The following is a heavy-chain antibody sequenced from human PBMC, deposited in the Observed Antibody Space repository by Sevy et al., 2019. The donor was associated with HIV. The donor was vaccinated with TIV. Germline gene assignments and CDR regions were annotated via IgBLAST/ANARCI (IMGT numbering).Heavy chain of an antibody. V-gene: IGHV4-34*01. J-gene: IGHJ6*02. CDR2: INHSGST. CDR3: ARAEIMITFGGMGYYYYGMDV. Sequence: SETLSLTCAVYGGSFSGYYWSWIRQPPGKGLEWIGEINHSGSTNYNPSLKSRVTISVDMSKNQFSLKLSSVTAADTAVYYCARAEIMITFGGMGYYYYGMDVWGQGTTVTVSS. D-gene: IGHD3-16*01. CDR1: GGSFSGYY.